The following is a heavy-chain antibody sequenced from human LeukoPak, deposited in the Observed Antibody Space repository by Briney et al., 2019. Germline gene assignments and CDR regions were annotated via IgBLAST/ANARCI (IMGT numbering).Heavy chain of an antibody. Sequence: GGSLRLSCAASGFTFSSYSMHWVRQAPGKGLEWVSYISSSGSTIYYADSVKGRFTISRDNAKNSLYLQMNSLRAEDTAVYYCAELGITMIGGVWGKGTTVTISS. CDR2: ISSSGSTI. D-gene: IGHD3-10*02. CDR3: AELGITMIGGV. V-gene: IGHV3-48*04. CDR1: GFTFSSYS. J-gene: IGHJ6*04.